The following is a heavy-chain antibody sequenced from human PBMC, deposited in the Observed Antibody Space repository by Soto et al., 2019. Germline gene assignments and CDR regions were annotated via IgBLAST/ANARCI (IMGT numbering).Heavy chain of an antibody. D-gene: IGHD5-18*01. J-gene: IGHJ4*02. CDR2: ISFDSTNK. Sequence: PVGSLRLSCAAAGFTFSNYAMHWVRQAPGKGLEWLAVISFDSTNKYYADSVKGRITISRDNSKNTVYLQMNSLRVEDTAVYYCAKGGRGFSHAYFDYWGQGTQVTVSS. CDR3: AKGGRGFSHAYFDY. V-gene: IGHV3-30*18. CDR1: GFTFSNYA.